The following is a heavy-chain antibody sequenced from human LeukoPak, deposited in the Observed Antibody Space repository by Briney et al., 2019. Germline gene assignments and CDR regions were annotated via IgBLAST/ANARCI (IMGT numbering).Heavy chain of an antibody. D-gene: IGHD3-10*01. CDR2: ISYDGSNK. CDR1: GFTFSSND. Sequence: GGSLRLSCAASGFTFSSNDMNWVRQAPGKGLEWVAVISYDGSNKYYADSVKGRFTISRDNAKNSLYLQMNSLRAEDTAAYYCARALYTTDWSGRPYYFDYWGQGTLVTVSS. J-gene: IGHJ4*02. V-gene: IGHV3-30*03. CDR3: ARALYTTDWSGRPYYFDY.